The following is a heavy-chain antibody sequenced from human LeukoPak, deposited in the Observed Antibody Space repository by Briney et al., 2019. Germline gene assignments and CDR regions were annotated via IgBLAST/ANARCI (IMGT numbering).Heavy chain of an antibody. CDR2: IKSKTDGGTT. J-gene: IGHJ4*02. Sequence: GGSLRLSCAASGFTFSNAWTSWVRQAPGKGLEWVGRIKSKTDGGTTDYAAPVKGRFTISRDDSKNTLYLQTNSLKTEDTAVYYCTTDYCSSTSCSIFDYWGQGTLVTVSS. D-gene: IGHD2-2*01. CDR1: GFTFSNAW. V-gene: IGHV3-15*01. CDR3: TTDYCSSTSCSIFDY.